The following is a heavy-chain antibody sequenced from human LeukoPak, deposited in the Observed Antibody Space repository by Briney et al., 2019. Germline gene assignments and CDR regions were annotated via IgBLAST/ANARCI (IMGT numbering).Heavy chain of an antibody. Sequence: ASVKVSCKASGGTFSSYAISWVRQAPGQGLEWMGWINTNTGNPTYAQGFTGRFVFSLDTSVSTAYLQISSLKAEDTAVYYCARHYKKPYSYGVYYFDYWGQGTLVTVSS. CDR3: ARHYKKPYSYGVYYFDY. CDR1: GGTFSSYA. CDR2: INTNTGNP. V-gene: IGHV7-4-1*02. J-gene: IGHJ4*02. D-gene: IGHD5-18*01.